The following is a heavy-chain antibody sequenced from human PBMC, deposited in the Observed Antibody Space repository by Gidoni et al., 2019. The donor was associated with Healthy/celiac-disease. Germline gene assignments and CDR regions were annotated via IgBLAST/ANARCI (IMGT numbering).Heavy chain of an antibody. CDR2: HIPSVGTA. CDR1: GGTFRRHA. J-gene: IGHJ4*02. CDR3: ARVGASYGYWSSTSCRPQYYFDY. D-gene: IGHD2-2*01. V-gene: IGHV1-69*01. Sequence: QVQLVQSGAEVPKPRSSVKVSCEASGGTFRRHASSRVRSAPGQGLEWMAGHIPSVGTANNAQKFQGRVTITADESTSTAYMELSSLRSEDTAVYYCARVGASYGYWSSTSCRPQYYFDYWGQGTLVTVSS.